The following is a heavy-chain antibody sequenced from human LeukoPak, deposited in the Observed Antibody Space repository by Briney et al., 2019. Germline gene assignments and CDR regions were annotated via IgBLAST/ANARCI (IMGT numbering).Heavy chain of an antibody. D-gene: IGHD2-2*02. V-gene: IGHV1-2*06. CDR1: GHTFINYQ. Sequence: ASVTVSCRTSGHTFINYQIHWVRQAPDQGLEWMGRINSNGGATVFAQKFQGRVTMTRDTSINTVYMELSSLEFDDTAVYYCTRTWWTEACSSSSCFTPDFDYWGQGTPVTVSS. J-gene: IGHJ4*02. CDR2: INSNGGAT. CDR3: TRTWWTEACSSSSCFTPDFDY.